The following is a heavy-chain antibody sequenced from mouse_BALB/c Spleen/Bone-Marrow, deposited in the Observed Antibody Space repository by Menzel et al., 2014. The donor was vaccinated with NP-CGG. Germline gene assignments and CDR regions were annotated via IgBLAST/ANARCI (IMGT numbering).Heavy chain of an antibody. CDR1: GYTFTTYV. D-gene: IGHD1-1*01. Sequence: VQLKESGPELVKPGASVKMSCKASGYTFTTYVMHWGKQKPGQGLEWIGYINPYNDDSKYNEKFKGKATLTSDKSSSTAYMELSSLTSEDSAVYYCARDYYGSTSSAYWGQGTLVTVSA. CDR3: ARDYYGSTSSAY. CDR2: INPYNDDS. V-gene: IGHV1-14*01. J-gene: IGHJ3*01.